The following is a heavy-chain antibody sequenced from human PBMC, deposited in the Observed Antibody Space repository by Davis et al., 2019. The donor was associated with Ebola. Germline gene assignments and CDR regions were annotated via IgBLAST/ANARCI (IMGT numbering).Heavy chain of an antibody. V-gene: IGHV3-64D*06. CDR2: ISSNGGST. CDR1: GFTFSSYA. Sequence: GESLKISCSASGFTFSSYAMHWVRQAPGKGLEYVSAISSNGGSTYYADSVKGRFTISRDNSKNTLYLQMSSLRAEDTAVYYCVNLVCSSTSCYTGDHDAFDIWGQGTMVTVSS. J-gene: IGHJ3*02. D-gene: IGHD2-2*02. CDR3: VNLVCSSTSCYTGDHDAFDI.